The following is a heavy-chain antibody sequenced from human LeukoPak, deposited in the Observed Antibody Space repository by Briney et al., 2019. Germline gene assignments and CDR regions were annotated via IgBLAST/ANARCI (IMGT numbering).Heavy chain of an antibody. V-gene: IGHV4-61*02. CDR3: ARLYCGGDCYISYYYYYMDV. CDR1: GGSISSGSYY. CDR2: IYTSGST. J-gene: IGHJ6*03. Sequence: SETLSLTCTVSGGSISSGSYYWSWIRQPAGKGLEWIGRIYTSGSTNYNPSLKSRVTISVDTSKNQFSLKLSSVTAADTAVYYCARLYCGGDCYISYYYYYMDVWGKGTTVTVSS. D-gene: IGHD2-21*01.